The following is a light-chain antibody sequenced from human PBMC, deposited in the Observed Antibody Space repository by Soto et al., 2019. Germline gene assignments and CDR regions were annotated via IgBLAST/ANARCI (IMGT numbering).Light chain of an antibody. CDR1: QDIRND. CDR3: LQVYNYPWT. CDR2: SAS. J-gene: IGKJ1*01. Sequence: AIQMTQSPSSLSASVGDRVTITCRASQDIRNDLGWYQQKPGNPPKLLIYSASSLQDGVSSRFSGSGSGTDFSLTISSLQPEDIATYYCLQVYNYPWTFGQGTKVEIK. V-gene: IGKV1-6*01.